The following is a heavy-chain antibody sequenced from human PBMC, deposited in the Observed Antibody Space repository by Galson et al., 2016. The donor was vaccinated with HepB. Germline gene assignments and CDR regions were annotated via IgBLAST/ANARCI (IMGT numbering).Heavy chain of an antibody. J-gene: IGHJ6*02. CDR1: GFTVSSNC. V-gene: IGHV3-53*01. Sequence: SLRLSCAASGFTVSSNCMSWVRQAPGKGLEWVALIYSGGTTFCADSVKGRFTISRDNSKNTLYLQINSLRAGDTAVYYCARDWRGSGSYNPYYYYGMDVWGQGTTVTVSS. D-gene: IGHD3-10*01. CDR2: IYSGGTT. CDR3: ARDWRGSGSYNPYYYYGMDV.